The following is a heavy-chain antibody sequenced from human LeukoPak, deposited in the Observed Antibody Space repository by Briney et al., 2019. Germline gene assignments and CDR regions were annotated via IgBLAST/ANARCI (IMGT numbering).Heavy chain of an antibody. V-gene: IGHV3-21*01. CDR2: ISSSSSYI. D-gene: IGHD1-26*01. CDR3: ARYGSYLDAVDF. Sequence: GGSLRLSCAASGFTFSSYSMNWVRQAPGKGLEWVSSISSSSSYIYYADSVKGRFTISRDNAKNSLYLQMNSLRAEDTAVYYCARYGSYLDAVDFWGQGTLVTVSS. J-gene: IGHJ3*01. CDR1: GFTFSSYS.